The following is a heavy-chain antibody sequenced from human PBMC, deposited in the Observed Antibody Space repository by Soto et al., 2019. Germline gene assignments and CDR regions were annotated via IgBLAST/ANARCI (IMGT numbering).Heavy chain of an antibody. Sequence: PSETLSLTCTVSGDSISSHFWTWIRQPPGKGLEWIGYISYSGDTNYNPSLKSRVTISLDTPKNRFSLNLKSVTAADTAVYSCARGVGARSSNLDYWGQGALVTVSS. V-gene: IGHV4-59*11. CDR3: ARGVGARSSNLDY. D-gene: IGHD1-26*01. CDR2: ISYSGDT. CDR1: GDSISSHF. J-gene: IGHJ4*02.